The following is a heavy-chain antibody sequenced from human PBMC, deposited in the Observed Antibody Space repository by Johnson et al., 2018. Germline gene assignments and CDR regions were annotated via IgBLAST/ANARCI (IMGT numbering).Heavy chain of an antibody. D-gene: IGHD2-2*02. V-gene: IGHV3-30*18. J-gene: IGHJ6*02. CDR2: ISYDGTNK. CDR3: AKDIVVVPAAISYYYGMDV. Sequence: QVQLVEAGGGVVQPGRSLRLSCAASGFTFSSYGMHWVRQAPGKGLEWVAVISYDGTNKYYADSVKGRFTISRDNSKNTLYLQMNSLRAEDTALYYCAKDIVVVPAAISYYYGMDVWGQGTTVTVSS. CDR1: GFTFSSYG.